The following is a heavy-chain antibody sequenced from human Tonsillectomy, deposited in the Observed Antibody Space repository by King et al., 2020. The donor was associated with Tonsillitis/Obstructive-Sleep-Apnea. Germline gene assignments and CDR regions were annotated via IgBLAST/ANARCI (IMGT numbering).Heavy chain of an antibody. CDR1: GGTFSSYA. D-gene: IGHD6-19*01. Sequence: QLVQSGAEVKKPGSSVKVSCKASGGTFSSYAISWVRQAPGQGLEWMGRIIPILGIANYAQKFQGRVTITADKSTSTAYMELSSLRSEDTAVYYCAGPPGIAVAGNSGPHYYYYMDVWGKGTTVTVSS. CDR3: AGPPGIAVAGNSGPHYYYYMDV. CDR2: IIPILGIA. V-gene: IGHV1-69*09. J-gene: IGHJ6*03.